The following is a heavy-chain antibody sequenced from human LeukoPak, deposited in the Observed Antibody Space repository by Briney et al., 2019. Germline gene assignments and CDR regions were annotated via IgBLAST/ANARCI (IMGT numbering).Heavy chain of an antibody. J-gene: IGHJ4*02. V-gene: IGHV3-9*01. Sequence: SLRLSCAASGFTFDDYAMYWVRQAPGKGLEWVSYISWNGASLDYADSVKGRFTISRDNAQNFLYLQMNSLRPEDTALYFCVKEYASGYDFFDYWGQGVLVTVSS. CDR1: GFTFDDYA. CDR2: ISWNGASL. D-gene: IGHD5-12*01. CDR3: VKEYASGYDFFDY.